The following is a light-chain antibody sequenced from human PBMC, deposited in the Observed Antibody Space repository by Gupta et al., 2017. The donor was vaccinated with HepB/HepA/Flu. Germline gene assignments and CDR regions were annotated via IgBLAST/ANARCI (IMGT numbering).Light chain of an antibody. CDR1: SSNIRAHYD. CDR2: DNN. CDR3: QSFDTSLSSVV. Sequence: QSGLTQPPSVCGAPGQRVTISCTGGSSNIRAHYDVHWYQQLPNTAPKLLIYDNNRRPSGVPYRFSRSTSGTSASLAITALQTGDAADYYCQSFDTSLSSVVFGGGTKLTVL. J-gene: IGLJ2*01. V-gene: IGLV1-40*01.